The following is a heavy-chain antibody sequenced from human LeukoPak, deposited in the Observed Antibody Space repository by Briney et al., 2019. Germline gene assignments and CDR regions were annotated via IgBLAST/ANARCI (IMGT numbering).Heavy chain of an antibody. CDR2: IYTSGST. Sequence: PSETLSLTCTVSGGSIGSYYWSWIRQPPGKGLEWIGYIYTSGSTNYNPSLKSRVTRSVDKSKNQFSSKPSSVPAADPAVYYCARLYDSSGPIDDWGQGTLVTVSS. CDR3: ARLYDSSGPIDD. D-gene: IGHD3-22*01. CDR1: GGSIGSYY. V-gene: IGHV4-4*09. J-gene: IGHJ4*02.